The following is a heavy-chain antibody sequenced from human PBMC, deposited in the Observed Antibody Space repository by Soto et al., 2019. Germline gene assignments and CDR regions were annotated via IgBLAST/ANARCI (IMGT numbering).Heavy chain of an antibody. CDR3: VRDRRGKGPGWFDV. D-gene: IGHD6-13*01. CDR1: GFPFRSYE. Sequence: GGSLRLSCAASGFPFRSYEMNWVRQAPGKGLEWISYISSGGSNIYHADSVKGRFTISRDNANKALFLQMNSLRDDDTAVYYCVRDRRGKGPGWFDVWGQGTLVTVSS. V-gene: IGHV3-48*03. J-gene: IGHJ5*02. CDR2: ISSGGSNI.